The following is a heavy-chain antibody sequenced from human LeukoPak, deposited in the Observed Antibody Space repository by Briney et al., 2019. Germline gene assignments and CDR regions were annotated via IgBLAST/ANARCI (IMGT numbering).Heavy chain of an antibody. CDR3: AKIKSDSIGWYEFDG. D-gene: IGHD6-19*01. V-gene: IGHV3-48*04. CDR1: GFTFSTYI. CDR2: ISSDSSKK. Sequence: GGALRLSCAASGFTFSTYIMSWVRQAPGKGLGWVAYISSDSSKKFYADSVEGRFTTSRDNAKNSVYLEMNSLRTEDTAVYYCAKIKSDSIGWYEFDGWGQGDLVTVSS. J-gene: IGHJ4*02.